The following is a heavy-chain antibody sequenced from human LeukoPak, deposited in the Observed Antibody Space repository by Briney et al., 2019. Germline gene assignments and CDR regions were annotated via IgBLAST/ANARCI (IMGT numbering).Heavy chain of an antibody. V-gene: IGHV3-66*01. Sequence: GGSLRLSCAASGFTVSSNYMSWVRQAPGKGLEWFSVIYSGGSTYYADSVKGRFTISRDNSKNTLYLQMNSLRAEDTAVYYCARDPSGSYPFDYWGQGTLVTVSS. D-gene: IGHD1-26*01. CDR3: ARDPSGSYPFDY. J-gene: IGHJ4*02. CDR2: IYSGGST. CDR1: GFTVSSNY.